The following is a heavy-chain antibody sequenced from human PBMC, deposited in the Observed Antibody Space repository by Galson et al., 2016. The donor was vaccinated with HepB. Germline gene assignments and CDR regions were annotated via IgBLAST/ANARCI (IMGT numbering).Heavy chain of an antibody. CDR1: GFTFSSSD. CDR3: ARHWDN. J-gene: IGHJ4*02. V-gene: IGHV3-23*01. CDR2: ITTTGGAT. D-gene: IGHD3-3*02. Sequence: SLRLSCAASGFTFSSSDMSWVRQAPGKGLEWVSTITTTGGATYYADSVKGRLTISRDNSKNTLNLQMNSLRAEDTAIYYCARHWDNWGQGTLVTVSS.